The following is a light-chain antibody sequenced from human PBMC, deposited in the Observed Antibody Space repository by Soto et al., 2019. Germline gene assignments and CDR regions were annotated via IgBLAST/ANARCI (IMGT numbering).Light chain of an antibody. V-gene: IGKV1-5*03. CDR1: QTISNW. CDR2: QAS. CDR3: QQYKSYWT. J-gene: IGKJ1*01. Sequence: DIQMTQSPSTLSASVGDRVTITCRASQTISNWLAWYQQKPGKAPKLLIHQASSLKSGVPSRFSGSGSGTEFILTNSSLQPDDFTTYYCQQYKSYWTFGQGTKVEIK.